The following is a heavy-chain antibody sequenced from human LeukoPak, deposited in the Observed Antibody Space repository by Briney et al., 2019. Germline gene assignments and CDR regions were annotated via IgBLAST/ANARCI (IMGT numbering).Heavy chain of an antibody. V-gene: IGHV4-38-2*02. J-gene: IGHJ5*02. Sequence: SETRSLTCAVSGYSISSGYYWGWIRQPPGKGLEWIGSIYHSGSTYYNPSLKSRVTISVDTSKNQFSLKLSSVTAADTAVYYCARDERSSGWFDPWGQGTLVTVSS. CDR3: ARDERSSGWFDP. D-gene: IGHD6-19*01. CDR2: IYHSGST. CDR1: GYSISSGYY.